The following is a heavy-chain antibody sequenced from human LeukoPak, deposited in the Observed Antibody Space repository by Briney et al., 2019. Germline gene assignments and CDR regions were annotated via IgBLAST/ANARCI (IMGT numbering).Heavy chain of an antibody. CDR1: GFTFSSHS. Sequence: GGSLRLSCAASGFTFSSHSMNWGRQAPGKGLEGVSYISSRSSTIYNADSVKGRLTVSRDNPKNSLYLQMNSLRAEDTAVYYWARGAYYYEDWGQGTLVTVSS. J-gene: IGHJ4*02. V-gene: IGHV3-48*01. CDR3: ARGAYYYED. D-gene: IGHD3-22*01. CDR2: ISSRSSTI.